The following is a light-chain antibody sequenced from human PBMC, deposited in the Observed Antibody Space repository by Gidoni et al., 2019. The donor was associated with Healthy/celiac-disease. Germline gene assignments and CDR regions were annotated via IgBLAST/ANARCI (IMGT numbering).Light chain of an antibody. J-gene: IGKJ1*01. CDR2: AAS. V-gene: IGKV1-6*01. Sequence: AIQLTQSPSSLSASVGDRVTITCRASQGIRNDLGWYQQKPGKAPKLLSYAASSLQSGVPSRFSGSGAGTDFTLTISSLQPEDFATYYCLQDYNYPWTFGQGTKVEIK. CDR3: LQDYNYPWT. CDR1: QGIRND.